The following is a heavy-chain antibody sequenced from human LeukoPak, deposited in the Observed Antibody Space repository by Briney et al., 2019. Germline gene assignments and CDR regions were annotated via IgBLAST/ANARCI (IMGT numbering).Heavy chain of an antibody. CDR3: ARGTAMVTAFDY. D-gene: IGHD5-18*01. J-gene: IGHJ4*02. V-gene: IGHV4-39*07. CDR1: GGSISSSSYY. CDR2: IYYSGST. Sequence: SETLSLTCTVSGGSISSSSYYWGWIRQPPGKGLEWIGSIYYSGSTYYNPSLKSRVTISVDRSKNQFSLKLSSVTAADTAVYYCARGTAMVTAFDYWGQGTLVTVSS.